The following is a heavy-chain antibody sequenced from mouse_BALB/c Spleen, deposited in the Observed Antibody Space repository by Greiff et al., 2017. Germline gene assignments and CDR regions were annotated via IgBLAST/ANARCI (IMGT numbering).Heavy chain of an antibody. V-gene: IGHV1-9*01. J-gene: IGHJ2*01. CDR3: ARRLLRPPYYFDY. D-gene: IGHD1-2*01. CDR2: ILPGSGST. Sequence: LMKPGASVKISCKATGYTFSSYWIEWVKQRPGHGLEWIGEILPGSGSTNYNEKFKGKATFTADTSSNTAYMQLSSLTSEDSAVYYCARRLLRPPYYFDYWGQGTTLTVSS. CDR1: GYTFSSYW.